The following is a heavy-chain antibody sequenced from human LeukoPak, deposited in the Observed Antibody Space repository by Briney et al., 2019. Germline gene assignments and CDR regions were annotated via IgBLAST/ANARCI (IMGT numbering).Heavy chain of an antibody. V-gene: IGHV3-33*01. D-gene: IGHD3-3*01. CDR2: IWYDGSNK. J-gene: IGHJ5*02. CDR1: GFTFSSYG. Sequence: GGSLRLSCAASGFTFSSYGMPWVRQAPGKGLEWVAVIWYDGSNKYYADSVKGRFTISRDNSKNTLYLQMNSLRAEDTAVYYCAREYYDFWSGYANWFDPWGQGTLVTVSS. CDR3: AREYYDFWSGYANWFDP.